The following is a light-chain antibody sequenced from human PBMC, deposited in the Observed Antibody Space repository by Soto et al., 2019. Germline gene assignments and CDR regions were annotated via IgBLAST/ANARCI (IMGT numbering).Light chain of an antibody. V-gene: IGKV3-11*01. CDR3: QHRSNWPQWT. Sequence: EIVMTQSPATLSVSPGERATLSCRASQSVSSNLAWYQQKPGQAPRLLIYGASSRATGIPARLSGSGSGTDFTLTLSSLEPEDFAVYYCQHRSNWPQWTFGQGTKVDIK. CDR2: GAS. CDR1: QSVSSN. J-gene: IGKJ1*01.